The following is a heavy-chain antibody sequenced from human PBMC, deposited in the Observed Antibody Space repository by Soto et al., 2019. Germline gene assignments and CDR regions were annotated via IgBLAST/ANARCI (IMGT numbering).Heavy chain of an antibody. CDR3: ASHPLNWGDADS. Sequence: SETLSLTCTVSGGSITSSEYYWAWIRQPPGKGLQFVGTIYYSGSSHSNPSLKSRLSMSVDTSKNQFSLTMKSVTAADTGVYYCASHPLNWGDADSWGQGVLVTVSS. CDR2: IYYSGSS. V-gene: IGHV4-39*01. D-gene: IGHD7-27*01. J-gene: IGHJ4*02. CDR1: GGSITSSEYY.